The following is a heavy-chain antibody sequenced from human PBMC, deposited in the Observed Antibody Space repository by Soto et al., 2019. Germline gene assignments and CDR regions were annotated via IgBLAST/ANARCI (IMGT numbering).Heavy chain of an antibody. CDR2: IYTNRIT. J-gene: IGHJ4*02. CDR1: GGSVSNYY. Sequence: SETLSLTCTVSGGSVSNYYWSWIRQPAGKGLEWIGRIYTNRITNFSPSLESRVTMSVDTSKNQVSLKLTSVTAADTAVYYCARDAAASDVYFDYWGQGTQVTVSS. CDR3: ARDAAASDVYFDY. V-gene: IGHV4-4*07. D-gene: IGHD6-25*01.